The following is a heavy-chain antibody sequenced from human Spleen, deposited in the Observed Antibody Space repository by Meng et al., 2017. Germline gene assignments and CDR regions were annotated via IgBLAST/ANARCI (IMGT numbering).Heavy chain of an antibody. J-gene: IGHJ4*02. V-gene: IGHV4-4*02. CDR3: ARGPTTMAHDFDY. Sequence: LQGAGPGLGKPSGTLSLTCAGSGGSSSTTKWWNRVRQTPGKGLEWVGEIYHSGSTNYNPSLESRATISVDTSQNNLSLKLSSVTAADSAVYYCARGPTTMAHDFDYWGQGTLVTV. CDR2: IYHSGST. CDR1: GGSSSTTKW. D-gene: IGHD4-11*01.